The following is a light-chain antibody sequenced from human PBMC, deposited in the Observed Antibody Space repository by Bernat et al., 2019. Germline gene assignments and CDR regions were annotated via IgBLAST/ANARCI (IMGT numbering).Light chain of an antibody. CDR2: YAS. Sequence: RVTITCRATQCISGFLALYQQKPGKAPRPLIFYASNLESGVQSRFRGSGAGTEFCLTISRLQSEDVAVYYCLQYKSVTLTFGGGSRVELK. CDR3: LQYKSVTLT. CDR1: QCISGF. V-gene: IGKV1-13*02. J-gene: IGKJ4*01.